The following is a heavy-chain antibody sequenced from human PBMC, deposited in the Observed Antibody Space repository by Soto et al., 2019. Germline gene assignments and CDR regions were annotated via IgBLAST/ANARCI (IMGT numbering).Heavy chain of an antibody. D-gene: IGHD6-6*01. Sequence: SQTLSLTCAISGDSVSSNSAAWNWIRQSPSRGLEWLGRTYYRSKWYNDYAVSVKSRITINPDTSKNQFSLQLNSVTPEDTAVYYCARAIAARTGNYYYYYGMDVWGQGTTVTVSS. J-gene: IGHJ6*02. V-gene: IGHV6-1*01. CDR1: GDSVSSNSAA. CDR2: TYYRSKWYN. CDR3: ARAIAARTGNYYYYYGMDV.